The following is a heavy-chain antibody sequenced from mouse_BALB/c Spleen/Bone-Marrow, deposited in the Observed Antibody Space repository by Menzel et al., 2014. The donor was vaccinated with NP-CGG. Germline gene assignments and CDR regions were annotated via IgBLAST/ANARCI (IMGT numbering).Heavy chain of an antibody. Sequence: QVQLKESGAELARPGASVKLSCKAPGYTLTSYWMQWVKQRPGQGLEWIGAIYPGDGDTRYTQKFKGKATLTADKSSSTAYMQLSSLASEDSAVYYCARTTMITTGGYYAMDYWGQGTSVTVSS. V-gene: IGHV1-87*01. CDR1: GYTLTSYW. J-gene: IGHJ4*01. D-gene: IGHD2-4*01. CDR2: IYPGDGDT. CDR3: ARTTMITTGGYYAMDY.